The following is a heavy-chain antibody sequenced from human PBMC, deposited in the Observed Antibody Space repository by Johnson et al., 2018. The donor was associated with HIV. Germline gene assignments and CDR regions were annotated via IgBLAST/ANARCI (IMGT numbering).Heavy chain of an antibody. D-gene: IGHD3-16*01. Sequence: EVQLVESGGGVVQPGRSLRLSCAASGFTFSSYAMHWVRQAPGKGLEWVSLISWDGGSTYYADSVKGRFTISRDNSKNSLYLQMNSLRTEDTALYYCAKMGITSAFDIWGQGTMVTVSS. J-gene: IGHJ3*02. CDR3: AKMGITSAFDI. V-gene: IGHV3-43*01. CDR1: GFTFSSYA. CDR2: ISWDGGST.